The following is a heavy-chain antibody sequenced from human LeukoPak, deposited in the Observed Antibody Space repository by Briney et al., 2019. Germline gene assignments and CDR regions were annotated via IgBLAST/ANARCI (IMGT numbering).Heavy chain of an antibody. CDR1: GFIFTHYW. J-gene: IGHJ3*02. D-gene: IGHD5-18*01. Sequence: GESLKISCKGSGFIFTHYWIGWVRQEPGKGLEWMGIIYPDDSYTNYSPSFQGHVTISADKSISTAYLQWSSLKASDTAMYYCARLNGYVDTAMLGAFDIWGQGTMVTVSS. V-gene: IGHV5-51*01. CDR3: ARLNGYVDTAMLGAFDI. CDR2: IYPDDSYT.